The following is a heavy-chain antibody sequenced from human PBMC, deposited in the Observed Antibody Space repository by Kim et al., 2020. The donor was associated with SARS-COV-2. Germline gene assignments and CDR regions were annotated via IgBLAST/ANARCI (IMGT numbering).Heavy chain of an antibody. V-gene: IGHV4-34*01. D-gene: IGHD3-3*01. CDR3: ARARYDFWSGSYLEY. J-gene: IGHJ4*02. Sequence: SETLSLTCAVYGGSFSGYYWSWIRQPPGKGLEWIGEINHSGSTNYNPSLKSRVTISVDTSKNQFSLKLSSVTAADTAVYYCARARYDFWSGSYLEYWGQG. CDR1: GGSFSGYY. CDR2: INHSGST.